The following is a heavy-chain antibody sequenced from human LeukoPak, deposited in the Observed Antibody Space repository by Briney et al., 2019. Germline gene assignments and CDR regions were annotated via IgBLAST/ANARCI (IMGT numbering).Heavy chain of an antibody. CDR3: ARDPSPRKTSITGIDQIDDY. V-gene: IGHV1-2*06. D-gene: IGHD1-20*01. J-gene: IGHJ4*02. CDR2: INPNSGGT. CDR1: GYTFTGYY. Sequence: ASVKVSCKASGYTFTGYYMHWVRQALGQGLEWMGRINPNSGGTNYAQKFQGRVTMTRDTSISTAYMELSRLRSDDTAVYYCARDPSPRKTSITGIDQIDDYWGQGTLVTVSS.